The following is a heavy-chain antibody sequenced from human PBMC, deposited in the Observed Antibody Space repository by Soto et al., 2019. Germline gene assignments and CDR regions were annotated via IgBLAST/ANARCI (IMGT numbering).Heavy chain of an antibody. J-gene: IGHJ4*02. CDR3: ARSSVVRFGDRDFDY. Sequence: SCKASGYTFTSYYMHWIRQPPGKGLEWIGYIYYSGSTNYNPSLKSRVTISVDTSKNQFSLKLSSVTAADTAVYYCARSSVVRFGDRDFDYWGQGTLVTVSS. D-gene: IGHD2-21*02. CDR1: GYTFTSYY. V-gene: IGHV4-59*08. CDR2: IYYSGST.